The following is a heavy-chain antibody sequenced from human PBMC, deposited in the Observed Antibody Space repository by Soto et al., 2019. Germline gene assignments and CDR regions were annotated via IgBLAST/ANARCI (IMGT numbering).Heavy chain of an antibody. CDR3: AREGGEDIVVVPAAIRKNWFDP. D-gene: IGHD2-2*02. Sequence: SETLSLTCAVYGGSFSGYYWSWIRQPPGKGLEWIGEINHSGSTNYNPSLKSRVTISVDTSKNQFSLKLSSVTAADTAVYYCAREGGEDIVVVPAAIRKNWFDPWGQGTLVTVSS. CDR1: GGSFSGYY. CDR2: INHSGST. V-gene: IGHV4-34*01. J-gene: IGHJ5*02.